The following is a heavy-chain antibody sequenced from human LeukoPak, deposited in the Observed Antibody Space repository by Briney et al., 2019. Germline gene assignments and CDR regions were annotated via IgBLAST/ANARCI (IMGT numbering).Heavy chain of an antibody. CDR2: IYSGGGT. Sequence: GSLRLSCAASGISVSSNYMSWVRQAPGKGLEWVSVIYSGGGTYYADSVKGRFTISRDNSKDTLYLQMNSLRAEDTAVYYCARGPKWELLSRANSAFDYWGQGTLVTVSS. CDR3: ARGPKWELLSRANSAFDY. D-gene: IGHD1-26*01. V-gene: IGHV3-53*05. J-gene: IGHJ4*02. CDR1: GISVSSNY.